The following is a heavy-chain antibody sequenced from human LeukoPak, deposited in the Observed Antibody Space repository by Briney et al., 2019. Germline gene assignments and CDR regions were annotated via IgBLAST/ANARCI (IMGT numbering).Heavy chain of an antibody. CDR2: INHSGST. CDR1: GGSLSGYY. J-gene: IGHJ4*02. V-gene: IGHV4-34*01. CDR3: ARNVWRHFDY. Sequence: SETLSLTCAVYGGSLSGYYWSWIRQPPGKGLEWIGEINHSGSTNYNPSLKSRVTISVDTSKNQFSLKLSSVTAADTAVYYCARNVWRHFDYWGQGTPVTVSS.